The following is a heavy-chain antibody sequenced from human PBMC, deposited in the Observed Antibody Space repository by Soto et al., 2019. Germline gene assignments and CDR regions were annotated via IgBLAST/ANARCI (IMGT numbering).Heavy chain of an antibody. V-gene: IGHV4-34*01. CDR1: GGSFSGYY. J-gene: IGHJ4*02. Sequence: QVQLQQWGAGLLKPSETLSLTCAVYGGSFSGYYWSWIRQPPGKGLEWIGKINHSGSTNYNPSLKSRVTISVDTSKNQFSLKLSSVTAADTAVYYCARGRTATPPDYWGQGTLVTVSS. CDR3: ARGRTATPPDY. CDR2: INHSGST. D-gene: IGHD2-15*01.